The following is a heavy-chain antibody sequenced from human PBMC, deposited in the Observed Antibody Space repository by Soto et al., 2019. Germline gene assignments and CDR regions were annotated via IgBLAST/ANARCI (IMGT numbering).Heavy chain of an antibody. CDR1: GGSISSSSYY. CDR2: IYYSGST. CDR3: ARRDYGYWFDP. V-gene: IGHV4-39*01. Sequence: PSETLSLTCTVSGGSISSSSYYWGWIRQPPGKGLEWIGSIYYSGSTYYNPSLKSRVTISVDTSKNQFSLKLSSVTAADTAVYYCARRDYGYWFDPWGQGTLVTVSS. D-gene: IGHD4-17*01. J-gene: IGHJ5*02.